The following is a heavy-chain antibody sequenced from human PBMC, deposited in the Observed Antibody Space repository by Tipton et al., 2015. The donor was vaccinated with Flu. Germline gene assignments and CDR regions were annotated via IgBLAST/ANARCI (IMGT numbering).Heavy chain of an antibody. CDR2: IKQDGSEG. J-gene: IGHJ4*02. CDR3: AKHLGGSSSY. CDR1: GFTLSSYW. Sequence: GSLRLSCAASGFTLSSYWMTWVRQAPGKGLEWVANIKQDGSEGYYVDSVKGRFTISRDNAKNSLYLQMNSLRVEDTAVYYCAKHLGGSSSYWGQGTLVTVSS. V-gene: IGHV3-7*03. D-gene: IGHD6-6*01.